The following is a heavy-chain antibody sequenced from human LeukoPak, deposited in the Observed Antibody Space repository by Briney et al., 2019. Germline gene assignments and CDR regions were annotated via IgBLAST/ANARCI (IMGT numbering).Heavy chain of an antibody. CDR2: IYHSGST. D-gene: IGHD6-6*01. CDR3: ARDPYSSSHPLDY. J-gene: IGHJ4*02. Sequence: SETLSLTCAVSGGSISSSNWWSWVRQPPGKGLEWIGEIYHSGSTNYNPSLKSRVTISVDTSKNQFSLKLSSVTAADTAVYYCARDPYSSSHPLDYWGQGTLVTVSS. CDR1: GGSISSSNW. V-gene: IGHV4-4*02.